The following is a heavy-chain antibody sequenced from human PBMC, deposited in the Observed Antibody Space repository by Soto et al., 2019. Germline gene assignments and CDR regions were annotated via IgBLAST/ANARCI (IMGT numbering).Heavy chain of an antibody. J-gene: IGHJ4*02. V-gene: IGHV4-39*01. Sequence: PSETLSLTCSLSGASITSTTYFWAWIRQPPGKGLEWVGSIYYRGKTHYNPSLKSRTTRAVDRSRNQFSLQVSSVTAADTAVYYCAKNLPRSGRFDYWGQGTVVTVSS. CDR1: GASITSTTYF. CDR2: IYYRGKT. CDR3: AKNLPRSGRFDY.